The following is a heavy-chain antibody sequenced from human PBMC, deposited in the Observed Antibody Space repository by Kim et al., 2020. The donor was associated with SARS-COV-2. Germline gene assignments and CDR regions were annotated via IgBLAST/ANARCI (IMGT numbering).Heavy chain of an antibody. CDR2: IYHSGST. Sequence: SETLSLTCTVSGCSISSYYLNWIRQPPGRGLDWIGYIYHSGSTNYNPSLKSRVTMSVDTSKNQVSLKLISVTAADTAIYYCSRRDGGSSWKYWYFDLWGRGTLVTVSS. D-gene: IGHD6-13*01. CDR1: GCSISSYY. CDR3: SRRDGGSSWKYWYFDL. V-gene: IGHV4-59*08. J-gene: IGHJ2*01.